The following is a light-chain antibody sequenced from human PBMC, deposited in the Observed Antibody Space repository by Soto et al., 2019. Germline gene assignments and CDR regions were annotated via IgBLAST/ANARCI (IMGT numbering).Light chain of an antibody. Sequence: QTVVTQEPSFSVSPGMTVTLTCGLSSGSVSTTYYPSWYHQTPGQAPRTLIYNTNTRSSGVPDRFSGSILGNKAALTITGAQADDESDYYCVLYMGSGIWVFGGGTKVTVL. CDR2: NTN. J-gene: IGLJ3*02. CDR3: VLYMGSGIWV. CDR1: SGSVSTTYY. V-gene: IGLV8-61*01.